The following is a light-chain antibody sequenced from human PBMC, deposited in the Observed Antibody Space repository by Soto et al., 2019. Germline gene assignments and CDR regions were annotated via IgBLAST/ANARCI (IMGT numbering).Light chain of an antibody. CDR1: QSISTI. V-gene: IGKV3-15*01. CDR3: QQYNNWPIT. Sequence: VLTQSPATLSVSPGERATFSCRSSQSISTILAWYQHKPGQPPRLLIYGASTRATGIPDRFSGGGSGTEFTLTISSLQSEDFAVYYCQQYNNWPITFGQGTLLEVK. CDR2: GAS. J-gene: IGKJ5*01.